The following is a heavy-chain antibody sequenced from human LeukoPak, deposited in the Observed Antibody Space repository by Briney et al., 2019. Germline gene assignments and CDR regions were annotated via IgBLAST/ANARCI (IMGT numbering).Heavy chain of an antibody. CDR2: IYYSGST. CDR1: GGSISSYY. Sequence: SETLSLTCTVPGGSISSYYWSWIRQPPGKGLEWIGYIYYSGSTNYNPSLKSRVTISVDTSKNQFSLKLSSVTAADTAVYYCARDGGSYRYYFDYWGQGALVTVSS. V-gene: IGHV4-59*01. D-gene: IGHD1-26*01. J-gene: IGHJ4*02. CDR3: ARDGGSYRYYFDY.